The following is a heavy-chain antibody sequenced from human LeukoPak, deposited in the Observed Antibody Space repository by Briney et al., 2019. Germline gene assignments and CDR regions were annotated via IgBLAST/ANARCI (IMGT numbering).Heavy chain of an antibody. V-gene: IGHV1-46*01. Sequence: ASVKVSCKASGYTFTSYYMHWVRQAPGQGLEWMGIINPSGGSTSYAQKFQGRVTMTRDMSTSTVYMELSSLRSEDTAVYYCAMDYYDSSGYRAENPHFNWGQGTLVTVSS. CDR1: GYTFTSYY. J-gene: IGHJ4*02. CDR2: INPSGGST. CDR3: AMDYYDSSGYRAENPHFN. D-gene: IGHD3-22*01.